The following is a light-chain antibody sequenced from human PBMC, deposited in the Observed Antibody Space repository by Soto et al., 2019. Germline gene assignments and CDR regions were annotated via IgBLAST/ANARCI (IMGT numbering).Light chain of an antibody. CDR1: QSVSATY. J-gene: IGKJ2*01. V-gene: IGKV3-20*01. CDR3: QQYGSSPRA. CDR2: GAS. Sequence: EVVLTQSPGTLSLSPGERATLSCRASQSVSATYIAWYQQKSGQAPRLLLYGASSRATGIPDRFSGSGSGTEFTLTIDRLEPEDFATYYCQQYGSSPRAFGQGTKLDSK.